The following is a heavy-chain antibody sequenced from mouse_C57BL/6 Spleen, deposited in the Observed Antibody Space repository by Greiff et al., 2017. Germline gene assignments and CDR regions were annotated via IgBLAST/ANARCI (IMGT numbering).Heavy chain of an antibody. J-gene: IGHJ2*01. D-gene: IGHD2-3*01. CDR2: INPSNGGT. Sequence: QVQLQQPGTELVKPGASVKLSCKASGYTFTSYWMHWVKQRPGQGLEWIGNINPSNGGTNYNEKFKSKATLTVDKSSSSAYMQLSSLTFEDAAVDYFARSIYPEGENYFDYWGQGTTLTGSS. CDR1: GYTFTSYW. CDR3: ARSIYPEGENYFDY. V-gene: IGHV1-53*01.